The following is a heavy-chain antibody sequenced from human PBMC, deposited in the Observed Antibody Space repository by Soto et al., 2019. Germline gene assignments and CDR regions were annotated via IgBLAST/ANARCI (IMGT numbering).Heavy chain of an antibody. D-gene: IGHD6-6*01. Sequence: ASVKVSCKASGYTFTSYGISWVRQAPGQGLEWTGWISAYNGNTNYAQKLQGRVTMTTDTSTSTAYMELRSLRSDDTAVYYCARGIEYSRSNYWFDPWGQGTLVTVSS. J-gene: IGHJ5*02. V-gene: IGHV1-18*01. CDR2: ISAYNGNT. CDR1: GYTFTSYG. CDR3: ARGIEYSRSNYWFDP.